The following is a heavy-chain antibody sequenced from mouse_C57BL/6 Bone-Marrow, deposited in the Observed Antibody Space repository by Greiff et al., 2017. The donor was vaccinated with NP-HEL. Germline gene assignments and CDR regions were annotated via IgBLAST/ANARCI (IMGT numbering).Heavy chain of an antibody. V-gene: IGHV1-7*01. Sequence: QVQLKQSGAELAKPGASVKLSCKASGYTFTSYWMHWVKQRPGQGLEWIGYINPSSGYTKYNQKFKDKATLTADTSSSTAYMQLSSLTYEDSAVYYCARSTTFVWGTGTTVTVSS. CDR2: INPSSGYT. D-gene: IGHD1-1*01. J-gene: IGHJ1*03. CDR3: ARSTTFV. CDR1: GYTFTSYW.